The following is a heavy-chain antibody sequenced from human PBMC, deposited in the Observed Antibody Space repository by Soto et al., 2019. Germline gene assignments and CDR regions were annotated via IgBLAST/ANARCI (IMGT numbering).Heavy chain of an antibody. Sequence: QVQLVQSGAEVKKPGSSVKVSCKASGGTFSSYTISWVRQAPGQGLEWMGRIIPILGIANYAQKFQGRVTITADKSTRTAYMELSSLRSEDTAVYYCAGDGGGVVVPAADWYFDLWGRGTLVTVSS. V-gene: IGHV1-69*08. CDR3: AGDGGGVVVPAADWYFDL. J-gene: IGHJ2*01. CDR2: IIPILGIA. D-gene: IGHD2-2*01. CDR1: GGTFSSYT.